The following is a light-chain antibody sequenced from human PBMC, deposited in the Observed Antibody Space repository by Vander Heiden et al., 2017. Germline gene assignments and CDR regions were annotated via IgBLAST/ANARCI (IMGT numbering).Light chain of an antibody. Sequence: ERVLRQSPAALSLSQGESTTPTRRASQSILNNYIDWYQQKPGQAPKLLISAASSMATGVPDRFSGSGSGTDFTLTISSLEPEDFAVYYCQQYSSSLYTFGQGTKLEIK. CDR1: QSILNNY. V-gene: IGKV3-20*01. CDR3: QQYSSSLYT. CDR2: AAS. J-gene: IGKJ2*01.